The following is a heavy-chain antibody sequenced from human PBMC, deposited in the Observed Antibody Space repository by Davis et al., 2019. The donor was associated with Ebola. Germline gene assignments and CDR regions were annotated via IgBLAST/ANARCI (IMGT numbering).Heavy chain of an antibody. V-gene: IGHV3-21*04. J-gene: IGHJ4*02. Sequence: PGGSLRLSCAASGFTFSSYSMNWVRQAPGKGLEWVSSISSSSSYIYYADSVKGRFTISRDNAKNSLYLQMNSLRAEDTAVYYCARAKRVYALQIDYWGQGTLVTVSS. CDR2: ISSSSSYI. D-gene: IGHD5/OR15-5a*01. CDR1: GFTFSSYS. CDR3: ARAKRVYALQIDY.